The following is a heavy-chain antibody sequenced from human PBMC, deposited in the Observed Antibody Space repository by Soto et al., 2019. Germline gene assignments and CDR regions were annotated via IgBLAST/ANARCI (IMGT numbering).Heavy chain of an antibody. Sequence: PSETLSLTCTVSGGSISSSSYYWGWIRQPPGKGLEWIGSIYYSGSTYYNPSLKSRVTISADTSKNQFSLKLSSVTAADTAVYYCARHEPVLIAVAYFDYWGQGAMVTVSS. D-gene: IGHD6-19*01. CDR1: GGSISSSSYY. V-gene: IGHV4-39*01. CDR2: IYYSGST. CDR3: ARHEPVLIAVAYFDY. J-gene: IGHJ4*02.